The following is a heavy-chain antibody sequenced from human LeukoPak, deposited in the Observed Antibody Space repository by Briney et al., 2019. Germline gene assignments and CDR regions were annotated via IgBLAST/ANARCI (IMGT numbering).Heavy chain of an antibody. CDR1: GFTFSSYW. D-gene: IGHD4-11*01. V-gene: IGHV3-7*01. CDR3: AKELSYSNYAY. CDR2: IKQDGSEK. Sequence: GGSLRLSCAASGFTFSSYWMSWVRQAPGKGLEWVANIKQDGSEKYYVDSVKGRFTISRDNSKNTLYLQMNSLRAEDTAVYYCAKELSYSNYAYWGQGTLVTVSS. J-gene: IGHJ4*02.